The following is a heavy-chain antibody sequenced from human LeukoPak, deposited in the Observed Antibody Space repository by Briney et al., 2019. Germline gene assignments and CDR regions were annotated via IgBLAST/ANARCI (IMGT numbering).Heavy chain of an antibody. J-gene: IGHJ4*02. CDR2: IYYSGST. V-gene: IGHV4-59*01. Sequence: SETLSLTCTVSGGSISSYYWSWIRQPPGKGLEWIGYIYYSGSTNYNPSLKSRVTISVDTSKNQFSLKLSSVTAADTAVYYCARATYSYGTYLDYWGQGTLVTVSS. D-gene: IGHD5-18*01. CDR1: GGSISSYY. CDR3: ARATYSYGTYLDY.